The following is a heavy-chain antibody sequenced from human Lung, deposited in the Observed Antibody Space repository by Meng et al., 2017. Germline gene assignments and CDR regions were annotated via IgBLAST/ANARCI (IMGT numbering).Heavy chain of an antibody. V-gene: IGHV3-49*04. CDR2: IRSKIFGGEP. J-gene: IGHJ3*02. Sequence: GESLKISCSASGFNFGDSAMSWVRQAPGKGLEWVGFIRSKIFGGEPDYSASVKGRFTISRDDSKSIVYLQMNNLETEDTAVYFCTRPARKEATIFGDAFDIWGQGTMVTVSS. CDR3: TRPARKEATIFGDAFDI. D-gene: IGHD3-3*01. CDR1: GFNFGDSA.